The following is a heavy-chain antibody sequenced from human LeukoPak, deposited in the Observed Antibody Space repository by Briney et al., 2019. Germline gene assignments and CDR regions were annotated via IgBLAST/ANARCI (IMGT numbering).Heavy chain of an antibody. Sequence: GGSLRLSCAASGFTFSSYAMHWVRQAPGKGLEWVAVISYDGSNKYYADSVKGRFTISRDNSKNTLYLQMNSLRAEDTAVYYCAKANYGDYESHYYYGMDVWGQGTTVTVSS. J-gene: IGHJ6*02. CDR2: ISYDGSNK. CDR1: GFTFSSYA. D-gene: IGHD4-17*01. CDR3: AKANYGDYESHYYYGMDV. V-gene: IGHV3-30*04.